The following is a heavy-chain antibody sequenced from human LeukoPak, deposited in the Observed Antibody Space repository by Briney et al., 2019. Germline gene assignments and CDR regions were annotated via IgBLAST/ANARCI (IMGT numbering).Heavy chain of an antibody. V-gene: IGHV4-39*01. CDR1: GDSITTDSYY. D-gene: IGHD3-22*01. Sequence: SETLSLTCSVSGDSITTDSYYWGWIRQPPGEGLEWIGDIYYRGGTFYNPSLRSRVTISVDTSKNQFSLKLSSVTAADTAVYYCARRVSIDYYDSSGPTGAFDLWGRGTLVTVSS. CDR3: ARRVSIDYYDSSGPTGAFDL. CDR2: IYYRGGT. J-gene: IGHJ3*01.